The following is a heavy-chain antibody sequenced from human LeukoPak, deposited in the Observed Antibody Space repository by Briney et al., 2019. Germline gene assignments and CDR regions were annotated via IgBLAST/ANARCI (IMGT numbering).Heavy chain of an antibody. V-gene: IGHV3-23*01. CDR3: AKDSSSYDWGYMDV. CDR2: IGGSDGRT. J-gene: IGHJ6*03. D-gene: IGHD3-22*01. CDR1: GFTFSTYA. Sequence: AGGSLRLSCAASGFTFSTYAMSWVRQAPGKGLEWVSLIGGSDGRTRYADSVKGRFTISRDNSKNTLYLEMNSLRAKDTAVYYCAKDSSSYDWGYMDVWGKGTTVTISS.